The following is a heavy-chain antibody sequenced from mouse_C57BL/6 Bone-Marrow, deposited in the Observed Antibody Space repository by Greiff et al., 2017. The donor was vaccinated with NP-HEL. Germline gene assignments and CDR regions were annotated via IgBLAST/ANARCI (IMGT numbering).Heavy chain of an antibody. CDR2: IWSGGST. CDR3: ARNEGYDPAWFAY. CDR1: GFSLTRYG. Sequence: VQLQQSGPGLVQPSQSLSITCTVSGFSLTRYGVHWVRQSPGTGLEWLGVIWSGGSTASNAAFISRLSISKDNSKSQVFFKMNSLQADDTAIYYCARNEGYDPAWFAYWGQGTLVTVSA. V-gene: IGHV2-2*01. D-gene: IGHD2-2*01. J-gene: IGHJ3*01.